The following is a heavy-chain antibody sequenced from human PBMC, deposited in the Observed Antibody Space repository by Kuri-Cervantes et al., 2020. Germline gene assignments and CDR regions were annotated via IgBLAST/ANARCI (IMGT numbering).Heavy chain of an antibody. CDR2: IYHSGST. CDR3: ARYRAEYSSSWYNNFDY. V-gene: IGHV4-38-2*02. D-gene: IGHD6-13*01. Sequence: ESLKISCTVSGYSISSGYYWGWIRQPPGKGLEWIGSIYHSGSTYYNPSLKSRVTMSVDTSKNQFSLKLSSVTAADTAVYYCARYRAEYSSSWYNNFDYWGQGTLVTVSS. J-gene: IGHJ4*02. CDR1: GYSISSGYY.